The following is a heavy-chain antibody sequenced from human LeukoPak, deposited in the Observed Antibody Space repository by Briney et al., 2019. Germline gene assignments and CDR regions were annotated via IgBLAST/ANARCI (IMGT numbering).Heavy chain of an antibody. J-gene: IGHJ6*02. CDR2: FYYSGST. CDR1: GGSFSSFY. CDR3: ARPFGGSGGVGVDV. Sequence: SETLSLTCTVSGGSFSSFYWSWIRQPPGRGLEWIGYFYYSGSTNYNPSLKSRVTMSVDTSKNHFFLKLSSVTAADTAVYYCARPFGGSGGVGVDVWGRGTTVTVSS. V-gene: IGHV4-59*08. D-gene: IGHD2-8*02.